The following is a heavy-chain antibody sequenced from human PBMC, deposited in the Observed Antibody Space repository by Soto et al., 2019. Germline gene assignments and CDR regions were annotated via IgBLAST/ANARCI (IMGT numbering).Heavy chain of an antibody. J-gene: IGHJ4*02. CDR2: ISSSSSYI. CDR3: ARGGVGASVTYSFDY. V-gene: IGHV3-21*01. D-gene: IGHD3-16*01. Sequence: EVQLVESGGGLVKPGGSLRLSCAASGFTFSSYSMNWVRQAPGKGLEWVSSISSSSSYIYYADSVKGRFTISRDNAKNSLYLQMNSLRAEDTAVYYCARGGVGASVTYSFDYWGQGTLVTVSS. CDR1: GFTFSSYS.